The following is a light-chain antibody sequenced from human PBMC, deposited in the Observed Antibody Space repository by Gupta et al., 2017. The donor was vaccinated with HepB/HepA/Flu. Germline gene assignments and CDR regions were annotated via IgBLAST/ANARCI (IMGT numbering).Light chain of an antibody. CDR1: SSDVGSYNR. CDR3: SAYTSSSTYF. CDR2: EVS. V-gene: IGLV2-18*02. Sequence: QSALPQPPSVSGSPGQSVTISCTGTSSDVGSYNRASWYQQPPGTAPKLMIYEVSNRPSGVPDRFSGSTSGNKASLTISGLQAEDEADYYCSAYTSSSTYFFGTGTKVTVL. J-gene: IGLJ1*01.